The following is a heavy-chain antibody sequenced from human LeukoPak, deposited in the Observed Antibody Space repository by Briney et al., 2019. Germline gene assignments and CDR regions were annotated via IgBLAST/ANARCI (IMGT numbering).Heavy chain of an antibody. CDR2: IKQDGSEK. V-gene: IGHV3-7*01. CDR3: ARDDSWLPIPHYGDNFDY. CDR1: GFTFSDYH. J-gene: IGHJ4*02. D-gene: IGHD4-17*01. Sequence: HPGGSLRLSCAASGFTFSDYHMDWVRQAPGKGLEWVANIKQDGSEKYYVDSVKGRFTISRDNAKNSLYLQMNSLRAEDTAVYYCARDDSWLPIPHYGDNFDYWGQGTLVTVSS.